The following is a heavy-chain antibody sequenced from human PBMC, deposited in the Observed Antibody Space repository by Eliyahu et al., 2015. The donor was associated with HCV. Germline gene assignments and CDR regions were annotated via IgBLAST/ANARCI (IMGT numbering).Heavy chain of an antibody. Sequence: QLQLQESGPGLVKPSETLSLTCTVSGXSISSSSYYWGWIRQPPGKGLEWIGSIYYSGSTYYNPSLKSRFTISVDTSKNQFSLKLSCMTAADTAVYYCATLRRELQYYFDYWGQGTLVTVSS. CDR1: GXSISSSSYY. V-gene: IGHV4-39*01. CDR2: IYYSGST. J-gene: IGHJ4*02. CDR3: ATLRRELQYYFDY. D-gene: IGHD1-26*01.